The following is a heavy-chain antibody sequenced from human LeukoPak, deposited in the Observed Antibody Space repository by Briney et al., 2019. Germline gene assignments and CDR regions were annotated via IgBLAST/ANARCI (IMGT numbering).Heavy chain of an antibody. Sequence: GASVKVSCKASGYTFTGYYMHWVRQAPGQGLEWMGWINPNSGGTNYAQKFQGRVTMTRDTSISTAYMELSRLRSDDTAVYYCARVANWGSMQAFDIWGQGTMVTASS. CDR3: ARVANWGSMQAFDI. J-gene: IGHJ3*02. D-gene: IGHD7-27*01. V-gene: IGHV1-2*02. CDR1: GYTFTGYY. CDR2: INPNSGGT.